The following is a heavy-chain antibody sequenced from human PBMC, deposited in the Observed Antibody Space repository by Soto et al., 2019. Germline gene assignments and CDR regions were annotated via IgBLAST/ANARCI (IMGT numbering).Heavy chain of an antibody. V-gene: IGHV4-59*11. J-gene: IGHJ4*02. CDR2: ISYSGST. Sequence: SETLSLTCSVSGDSISSHYWSWIRQPPGKGLEWIGYISYSGSTNYNPTLKSRVTISVDTSKNQFSLKLSSVTAADTAVYYCARKYSSSWCFDYWGQGTLVTVSS. CDR1: GDSISSHY. D-gene: IGHD6-13*01. CDR3: ARKYSSSWCFDY.